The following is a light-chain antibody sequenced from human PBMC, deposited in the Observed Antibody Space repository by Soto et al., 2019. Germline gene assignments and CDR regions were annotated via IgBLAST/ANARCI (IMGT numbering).Light chain of an antibody. CDR2: GSS. CDR1: QTVPANY. Sequence: EVVLTQSPGTLSLSPGQRPTDSCRASQTVPANYLAWFQHKPGHAPRLLIYGSSTRATGVPDRFSGSGSGTGSTLTISRLEPDDFAVYYCHQYGTVPWTFGRGTKVDIK. J-gene: IGKJ1*01. CDR3: HQYGTVPWT. V-gene: IGKV3-20*01.